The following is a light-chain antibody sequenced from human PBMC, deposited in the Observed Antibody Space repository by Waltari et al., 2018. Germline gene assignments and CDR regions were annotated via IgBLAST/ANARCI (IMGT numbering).Light chain of an antibody. Sequence: NFLLTQPHSVSASPGKTVTISCTRSSGSLVTNSVQWYQQRPGSSPSMIIYEDNKRPSGVPARFSGSIDSSSNSASLTISGLKTEDEADYYCQSYDTNIRVFGGGTKLTVL. V-gene: IGLV6-57*01. J-gene: IGLJ3*02. CDR3: QSYDTNIRV. CDR2: EDN. CDR1: SGSLVTNS.